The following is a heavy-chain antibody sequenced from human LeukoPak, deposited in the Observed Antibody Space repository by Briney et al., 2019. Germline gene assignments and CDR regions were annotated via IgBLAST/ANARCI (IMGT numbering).Heavy chain of an antibody. V-gene: IGHV3-23*01. Sequence: GGSLRLSCAASGFTFSSYTMSWVRQAPGKGLEWVSAISGSGGSTYYADSVKGRFTISRDNSKNTLYLQMNSLRAEDTAVYYCAKDINELLEWFDAFDIWGQGTMVTVSS. CDR1: GFTFSSYT. CDR3: AKDINELLEWFDAFDI. J-gene: IGHJ3*02. CDR2: ISGSGGST. D-gene: IGHD3-3*01.